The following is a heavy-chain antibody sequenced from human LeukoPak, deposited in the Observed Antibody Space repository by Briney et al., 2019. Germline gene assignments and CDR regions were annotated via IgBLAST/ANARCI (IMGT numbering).Heavy chain of an antibody. V-gene: IGHV1-2*02. CDR2: IKPNSGGT. J-gene: IGHJ4*02. D-gene: IGHD1-26*01. Sequence: ASVKVSCNASGCTFTGYYMDWVRQAPGQGLEWIGWIKPNSGGTNYAQKVQGRVTMTRDTSSGTAYREPSRLRSDDTAVYYCARVSVVGESRWNYGGQGTLVTVSA. CDR1: GCTFTGYY. CDR3: ARVSVVGESRWNY.